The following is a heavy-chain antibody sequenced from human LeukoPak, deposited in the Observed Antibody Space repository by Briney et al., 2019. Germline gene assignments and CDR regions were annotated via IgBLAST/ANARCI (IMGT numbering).Heavy chain of an antibody. D-gene: IGHD1-7*01. J-gene: IGHJ6*03. CDR2: IKPDGSAQ. Sequence: GGSLRLSCAASGFTFSNSWMSWFRQAPGKGLEWVATIKPDGSAQYYVDSVEGRFTISRDNAKNSLFLQINSLRAEDTAVYYCAREGWNYDLGRIFYYYFYYMDVWGKGTTVTVSS. CDR1: GFTFSNSW. CDR3: AREGWNYDLGRIFYYYFYYMDV. V-gene: IGHV3-7*01.